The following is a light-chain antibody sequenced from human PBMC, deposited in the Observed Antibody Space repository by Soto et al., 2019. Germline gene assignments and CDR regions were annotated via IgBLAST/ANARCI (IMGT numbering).Light chain of an antibody. Sequence: DSQLTQFPASLSASVGDSVTITCRASQDSINFLNWYQQKPGKAPTLMIYGASSVQRGDTSRFSGSGSGTDFTLTIANLQPEDFATYFCQQSYSTPYTFGQGTELEI. CDR2: GAS. J-gene: IGKJ2*01. V-gene: IGKV1-39*01. CDR1: QDSINF. CDR3: QQSYSTPYT.